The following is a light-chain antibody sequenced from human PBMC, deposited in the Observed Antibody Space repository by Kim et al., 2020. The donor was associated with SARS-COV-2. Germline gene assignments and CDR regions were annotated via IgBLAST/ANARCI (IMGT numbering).Light chain of an antibody. CDR2: LGS. CDR1: QSLLHSNGYNY. J-gene: IGKJ4*01. Sequence: DIVMTQSPLSLPVTPGEPASISCRSSQSLLHSNGYNYLDWYLQKPGQSPHLLIYLGSNRASGVPDRFSGSGSGTDFTLKISRVEAEDVGVYYCMQALQTPTFGGGTKVEI. CDR3: MQALQTPT. V-gene: IGKV2-28*01.